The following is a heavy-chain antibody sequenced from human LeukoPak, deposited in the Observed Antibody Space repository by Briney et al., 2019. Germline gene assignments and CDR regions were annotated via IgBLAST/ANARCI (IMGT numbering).Heavy chain of an antibody. Sequence: SETLSLTCTVSGGSISSSGYYWGWIRQPPGKGLEWIGSIYYSGSTYYNPSLKSRVTISVDTSKNQFSLKLSSVTAADTAVYYCARAGWGGYYFDYWGQGTLVTVSS. CDR3: ARAGWGGYYFDY. J-gene: IGHJ4*02. CDR1: GGSISSSGYY. D-gene: IGHD3-16*01. V-gene: IGHV4-39*01. CDR2: IYYSGST.